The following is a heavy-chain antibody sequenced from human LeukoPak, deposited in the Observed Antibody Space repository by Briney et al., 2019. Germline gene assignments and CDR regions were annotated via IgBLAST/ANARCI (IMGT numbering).Heavy chain of an antibody. V-gene: IGHV1-69*05. CDR1: GGTFSSYA. Sequence: ASVKVSCKASGGTFSSYAISWVRQAPGQGLEWMGRFIPIFGTANYAQKFQGRVTITTDESTSTAYMELSSLRSEDTAVYYCARDCVGIAAIRRHPRGFDPWGQGTLVTVSS. J-gene: IGHJ5*02. CDR3: ARDCVGIAAIRRHPRGFDP. CDR2: FIPIFGTA. D-gene: IGHD6-25*01.